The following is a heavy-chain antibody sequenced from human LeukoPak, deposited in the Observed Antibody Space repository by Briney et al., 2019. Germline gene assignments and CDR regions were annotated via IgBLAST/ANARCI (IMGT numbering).Heavy chain of an antibody. CDR1: GFTFSSYW. CDR2: INSDGSST. J-gene: IGHJ4*02. V-gene: IGHV3-74*01. D-gene: IGHD2-2*01. Sequence: GGSLRLSCAASGFTFSSYWMHWVRHAPGKGLVWVSRINSDGSSTSYADSVKGRFTISRDNAKNTLYLQMNSLRAEDTAVYYCAKAGGLLGYCSSTSCLFDYWGQGTLVTVSS. CDR3: AKAGGLLGYCSSTSCLFDY.